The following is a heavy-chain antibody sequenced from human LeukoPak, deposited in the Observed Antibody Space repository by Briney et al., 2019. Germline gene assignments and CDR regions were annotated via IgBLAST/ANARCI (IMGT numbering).Heavy chain of an antibody. CDR1: GYTFTSYD. CDR3: ARGRGSSSWYKGLGWFDP. J-gene: IGHJ5*02. Sequence: ASVKVSCKASGYTFTSYDINWVRQATGQGLEWMGWMNPNSGNTGYAQKFQGRVTITRNTSISTAYMELSSLRSEDTAVYYCARGRGSSSWYKGLGWFDPWGQGTLVTVSS. D-gene: IGHD6-13*01. V-gene: IGHV1-8*03. CDR2: MNPNSGNT.